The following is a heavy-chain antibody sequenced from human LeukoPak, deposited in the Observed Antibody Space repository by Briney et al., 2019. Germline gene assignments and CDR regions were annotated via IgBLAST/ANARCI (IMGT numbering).Heavy chain of an antibody. D-gene: IGHD2-15*01. CDR3: ARLKGSGVFDY. CDR1: GGTFSSYA. CDR2: IIPIFGTA. J-gene: IGHJ4*02. V-gene: IGHV1-69*05. Sequence: ASVKVSCKASGGTFSSYAISWVRQAPGQGLEWMGRIIPIFGTANYAQKFQGRVTITTDESTSTAYTELSSLRSEDTAVYYCARLKGSGVFDYWGQGTLVTVSS.